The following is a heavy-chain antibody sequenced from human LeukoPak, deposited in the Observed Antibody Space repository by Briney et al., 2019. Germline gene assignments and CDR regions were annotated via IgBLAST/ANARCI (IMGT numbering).Heavy chain of an antibody. J-gene: IGHJ4*02. CDR1: GFTFSSYG. Sequence: GRSLRLSCAASGFTFSSYGLHWVRQAPGKGLEWAAVIWYDGSNKYYADSVKGRFTISRDNSKNTLYLQMNSLRAEDTAVYYCARGYGYPDYWGQGTLVTVSS. V-gene: IGHV3-33*01. D-gene: IGHD5-18*01. CDR3: ARGYGYPDY. CDR2: IWYDGSNK.